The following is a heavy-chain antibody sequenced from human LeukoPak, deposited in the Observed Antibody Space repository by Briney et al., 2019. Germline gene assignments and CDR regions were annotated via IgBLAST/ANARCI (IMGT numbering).Heavy chain of an antibody. CDR1: GFSFRDYH. J-gene: IGHJ4*02. D-gene: IGHD6-19*01. Sequence: KPGGSLRLSCAASGFSFRDYHMNLIRQAPGRGLEWVSYISPGGDATYFADSVRGRFTISRDNAKNSLYLQMNSLTAEAGAVYYCAGGLDIAVAGPGGYFDYWGQGALVTVSS. CDR3: AGGLDIAVAGPGGYFDY. CDR2: ISPGGDAT. V-gene: IGHV3-11*01.